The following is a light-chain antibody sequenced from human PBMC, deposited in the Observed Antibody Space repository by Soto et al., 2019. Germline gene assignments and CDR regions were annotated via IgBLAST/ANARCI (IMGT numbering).Light chain of an antibody. CDR3: QQRNIWPTVT. CDR2: GAF. J-gene: IGKJ5*01. V-gene: IGKV3-11*01. Sequence: EIVFTQSPATLSLSPGERATLSCGASPSVTNYLAWYQQKPGQPPRLLIYGAFNRAAGIPARFSGSGSGTDFTLTISSLEPEDSAVYYCQQRNIWPTVTCGQGTRLEI. CDR1: PSVTNY.